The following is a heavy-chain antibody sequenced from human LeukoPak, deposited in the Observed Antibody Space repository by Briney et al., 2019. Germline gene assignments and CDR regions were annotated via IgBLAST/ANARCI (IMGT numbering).Heavy chain of an antibody. Sequence: SQTLSLTCAISGDSASSTSAALNWIGQSPSRGLEWLGRTYYRSKWYNDYAISVKSRITFNPDTSKNQFSLQLSSVTPEDTAVYYCAGVKDSSGLFFDYWGQGTLVTVSS. CDR1: GDSASSTSAA. CDR3: AGVKDSSGLFFDY. D-gene: IGHD6-19*01. J-gene: IGHJ4*02. V-gene: IGHV6-1*01. CDR2: TYYRSKWYN.